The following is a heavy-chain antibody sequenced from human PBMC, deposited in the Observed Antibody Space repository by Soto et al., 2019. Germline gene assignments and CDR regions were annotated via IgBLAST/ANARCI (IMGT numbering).Heavy chain of an antibody. CDR2: ISYDGSNK. CDR1: GFTFSSYG. V-gene: IGHV3-30*03. J-gene: IGHJ6*02. CDR3: ASDSSGYYAKPYYYYRMDV. Sequence: GGSLRLSCAASGFTFSSYGMHWVRQAPGKGLEWVAVISYDGSNKYYADSVKGRFTISRDNSKNTLYLQMNSLRAEDTAVYYCASDSSGYYAKPYYYYRMDVWSQGTSVTVSS. D-gene: IGHD3-22*01.